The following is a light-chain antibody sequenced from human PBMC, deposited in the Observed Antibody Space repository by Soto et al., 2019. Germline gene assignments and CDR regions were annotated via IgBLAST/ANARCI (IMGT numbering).Light chain of an antibody. CDR1: QILLYNNTYNY. J-gene: IGKJ5*01. V-gene: IGKV2-28*01. Sequence: EIVMTQSPLTLPVAPGEPASISFISSQILLYNNTYNYLDWYVQKPGQSPQLLIYFGSNRAPGVPDRFSGSGSGTDFTLKINRVEAEDVGTYYCMQALQSLTFGQGTRLEIK. CDR2: FGS. CDR3: MQALQSLT.